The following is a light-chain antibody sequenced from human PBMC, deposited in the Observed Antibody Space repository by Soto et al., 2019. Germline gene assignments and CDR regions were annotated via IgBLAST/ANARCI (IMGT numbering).Light chain of an antibody. CDR3: QQYGSSGT. CDR1: QSVSNNY. CDR2: GAS. J-gene: IGKJ1*01. Sequence: EVVLTQSPGTLSLSPGERATLSCRASQSVSNNYLAWYQQKPGQAPRLPIYGASNRATGIPDRFSGSGSGTDFTLTISRLEPEDFAVYYCQQYGSSGTFGQGTKWIS. V-gene: IGKV3-20*01.